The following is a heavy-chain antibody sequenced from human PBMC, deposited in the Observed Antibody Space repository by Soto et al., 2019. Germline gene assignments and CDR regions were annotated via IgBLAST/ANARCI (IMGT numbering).Heavy chain of an antibody. CDR2: ISAYNGNT. J-gene: IGHJ5*02. CDR1: GYTFTSYC. Sequence: ASVKVSCKASGYTFTSYCISWVRQAPGQGLECMGWISAYNGNTNYAQKLQGRVTMTTDTSTSTAYMELRSLRSDDTAVYYCARETGTDPWFDPWGQGTLVTVSS. D-gene: IGHD1-7*01. V-gene: IGHV1-18*04. CDR3: ARETGTDPWFDP.